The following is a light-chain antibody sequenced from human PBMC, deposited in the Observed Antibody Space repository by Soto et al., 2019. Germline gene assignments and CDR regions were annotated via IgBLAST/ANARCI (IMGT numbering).Light chain of an antibody. J-gene: IGKJ1*01. CDR3: QQYNNWPWT. CDR2: GAS. CDR1: QSVSSN. V-gene: IGKV3-15*01. Sequence: EIVMTQSPATLSVSPGERATLSCRASQSVSSNLAWYQQKPGQAPRLLIYGASTRATGIPARFSGSGSGTEFTITISSLQSEDFAVYSCQQYNNWPWTFGQGTKVEIK.